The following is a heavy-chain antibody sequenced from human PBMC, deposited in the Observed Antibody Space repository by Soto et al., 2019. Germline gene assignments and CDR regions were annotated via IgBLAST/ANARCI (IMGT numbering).Heavy chain of an antibody. Sequence: SETLPVTCAVSCGSISSGNWWSWVRQPPGKGLEWIGEIYHSGSTNYNPSLKSRVTISVDKSKNQFSLKLSSVTAADTAVYYCARVVGGINWFDPWGQGTLVT. CDR1: CGSISSGNW. V-gene: IGHV4-4*02. CDR2: IYHSGST. J-gene: IGHJ5*02. D-gene: IGHD2-2*01. CDR3: ARVVGGINWFDP.